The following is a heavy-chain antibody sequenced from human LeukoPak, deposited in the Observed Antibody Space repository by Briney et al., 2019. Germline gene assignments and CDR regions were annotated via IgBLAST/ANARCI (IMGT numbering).Heavy chain of an antibody. Sequence: GGSLRLSCVDSGFTASILYFPWVRQTPGKGLEWVSVIYTGGATYYADSVKGRFTISRDDSKNMMYLQMNSLRVEDTAIYYCATRNLHSSSDILKWGQGTLVTVSS. V-gene: IGHV3-66*04. CDR2: IYTGGAT. J-gene: IGHJ4*02. CDR1: GFTASILY. D-gene: IGHD3-9*01. CDR3: ATRNLHSSSDILK.